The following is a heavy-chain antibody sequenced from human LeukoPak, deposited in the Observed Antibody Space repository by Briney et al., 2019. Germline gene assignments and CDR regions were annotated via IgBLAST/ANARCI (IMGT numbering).Heavy chain of an antibody. V-gene: IGHV3-23*01. J-gene: IGHJ4*02. D-gene: IGHD3-10*01. CDR3: AKHYGSGSYYLTANDY. Sequence: GGSLRLSCAASGFTFSSHGMNWVRQAPGKGLEWVSGISPSGGITYYADSVKGRFTISRDNSKNTLYLQMNSLRAEDTAVYYCAKHYGSGSYYLTANDYWGQGTLVTVSS. CDR1: GFTFSSHG. CDR2: ISPSGGIT.